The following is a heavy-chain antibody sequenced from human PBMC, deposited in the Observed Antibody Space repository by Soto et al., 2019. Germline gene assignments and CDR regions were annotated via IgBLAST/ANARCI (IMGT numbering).Heavy chain of an antibody. V-gene: IGHV5-51*01. Sequence: PGESLKISCKGSGYSFITYWIGWVRQMPGKGLEWMGIIFVGDSDTRYSPSFQGQVTISADKSIRTAYLQWNNLKPSDTAIYYCAAGLGVGAIGWFDPWGQGTQVTGST. CDR2: IFVGDSDT. CDR3: AAGLGVGAIGWFDP. D-gene: IGHD1-26*01. J-gene: IGHJ5*02. CDR1: GYSFITYW.